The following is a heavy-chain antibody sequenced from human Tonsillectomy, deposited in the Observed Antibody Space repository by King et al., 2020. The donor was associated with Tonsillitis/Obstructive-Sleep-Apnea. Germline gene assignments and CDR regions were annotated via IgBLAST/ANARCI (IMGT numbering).Heavy chain of an antibody. D-gene: IGHD6-13*01. J-gene: IGHJ4*02. V-gene: IGHV3-48*03. CDR1: GFTFSSYE. CDR3: ARSRPAAALGGPLDY. Sequence: VQLVESGGGLVQPGGSLRLSCAASGFTFSSYEMNWVRQAPGKGLEWVSYISSSDSIIYYADSVKGRLTISRDNAKNSLYLQMNSLRAEDTAVYYCARSRPAAALGGPLDYWGQGTLVTVSS. CDR2: ISSSDSII.